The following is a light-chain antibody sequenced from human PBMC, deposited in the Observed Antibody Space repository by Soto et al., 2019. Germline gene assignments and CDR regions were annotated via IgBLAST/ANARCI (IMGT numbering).Light chain of an antibody. CDR1: QSVSSRY. Sequence: EIVLTQSPGTLSLSPGERATLSCRASQSVSSRYLALYQQKPGQAPRLLIYGASSRATGIPDRFSGSGSGTDFTLTISRLEPEDFAVYYCQQYGSSPLTFGGGTKVEIK. CDR2: GAS. CDR3: QQYGSSPLT. J-gene: IGKJ4*01. V-gene: IGKV3-20*01.